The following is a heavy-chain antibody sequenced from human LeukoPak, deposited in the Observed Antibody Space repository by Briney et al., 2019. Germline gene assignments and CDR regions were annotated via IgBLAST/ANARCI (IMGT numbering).Heavy chain of an antibody. J-gene: IGHJ3*02. Sequence: ALSLTCTVSGGSISSGSYYWSWIRQPAGKGLEWIGRIYTSGSTNYNPSLKSRVTISVDTSKNQFSLKLSSVTAADTAVYYCASVYYDSSGYYYLDAFDIWGQGTMVTVSS. D-gene: IGHD3-22*01. CDR3: ASVYYDSSGYYYLDAFDI. CDR1: GGSISSGSYY. V-gene: IGHV4-61*02. CDR2: IYTSGST.